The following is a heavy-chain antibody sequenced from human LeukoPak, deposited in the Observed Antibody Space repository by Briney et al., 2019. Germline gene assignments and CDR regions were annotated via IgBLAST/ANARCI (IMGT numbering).Heavy chain of an antibody. V-gene: IGHV4-59*01. Sequence: SETLSLTCTVSGGSISSYYWSWIRQPPGKGLEWIGYIYYSGSTNYNPSLKSRVTISVDTSKNQFSLKLSSVTAADTAVYYCARAHRSHDYIWGSYFSEPDAFDIWGQGTMVTVSS. D-gene: IGHD3-16*01. J-gene: IGHJ3*02. CDR1: GGSISSYY. CDR3: ARAHRSHDYIWGSYFSEPDAFDI. CDR2: IYYSGST.